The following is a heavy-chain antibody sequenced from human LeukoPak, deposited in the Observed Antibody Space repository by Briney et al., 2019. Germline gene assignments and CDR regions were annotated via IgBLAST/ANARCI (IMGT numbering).Heavy chain of an antibody. Sequence: GGSLRLSCAASGFTFSSYSMNWVRQAPGKGLEWVSYISSSSSTIYYADSVKGRFTISRDSAKNSLYLQMNSLRAEDTAVYYCARDTYGGITDYWGQGTLVTVSS. D-gene: IGHD2-15*01. CDR3: ARDTYGGITDY. CDR1: GFTFSSYS. V-gene: IGHV3-48*01. J-gene: IGHJ4*02. CDR2: ISSSSSTI.